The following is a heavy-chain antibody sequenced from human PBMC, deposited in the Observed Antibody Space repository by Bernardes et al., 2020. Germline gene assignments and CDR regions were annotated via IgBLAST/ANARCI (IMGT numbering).Heavy chain of an antibody. CDR1: GYTFTSYG. Sequence: ASVKVSCKASGYTFTSYGISWVRQAPGKGLEWMGGISAYNGNTNYAQKLQGRVTMTTDTSTSTAYMELRSLRSDDTAVYYCATALIGHRNYYYGMDVWGQGTTVTFSS. CDR2: ISAYNGNT. V-gene: IGHV1-18*01. J-gene: IGHJ6*02. D-gene: IGHD3-22*01. CDR3: ATALIGHRNYYYGMDV.